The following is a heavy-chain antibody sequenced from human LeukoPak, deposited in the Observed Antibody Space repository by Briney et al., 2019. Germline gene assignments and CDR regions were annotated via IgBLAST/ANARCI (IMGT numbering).Heavy chain of an antibody. D-gene: IGHD4-23*01. CDR3: VRGNDYGGPHY. Sequence: GSLRLSCAVSGFTFSSYWMHWVRQAPGKGLVWVSRIDRDGSRINYADSVKGRFTISRDNGKNTLFLQMNSLRAEDAAVYYCVRGNDYGGPHYWGQGTLVTVSS. J-gene: IGHJ4*02. CDR2: IDRDGSRI. CDR1: GFTFSSYW. V-gene: IGHV3-74*01.